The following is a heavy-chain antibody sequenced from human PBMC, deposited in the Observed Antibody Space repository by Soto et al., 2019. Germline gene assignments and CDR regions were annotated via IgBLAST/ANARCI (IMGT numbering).Heavy chain of an antibody. Sequence: QVQLVQSGAEVKKPGSSVKVSCKASGGTFSSYAISWVRQAPGQGLEWMGGIIPIFGTANYAQKFQARVTITADEYTSTAYMELSSLRSEDTAVYYCAGDMGFCSSTSCYYNCFDPWGQGTLVIVSS. V-gene: IGHV1-69*01. J-gene: IGHJ5*02. CDR1: GGTFSSYA. CDR2: IIPIFGTA. D-gene: IGHD2-2*01. CDR3: AGDMGFCSSTSCYYNCFDP.